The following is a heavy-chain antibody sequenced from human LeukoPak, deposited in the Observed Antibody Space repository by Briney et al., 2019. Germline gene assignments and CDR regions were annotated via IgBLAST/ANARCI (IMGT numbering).Heavy chain of an antibody. CDR2: ISNNGDST. Sequence: GGSRRLSCSASGFTFNNYAMYWVRQAPGKGLEYVSGISNNGDSTFHADSVKGRFTISRDNSKNTLYLQMNSLRAEDTAVYYCLGHFDYWGQGTLVTVSS. J-gene: IGHJ4*02. CDR3: LGHFDY. CDR1: GFTFNNYA. V-gene: IGHV3-64*04.